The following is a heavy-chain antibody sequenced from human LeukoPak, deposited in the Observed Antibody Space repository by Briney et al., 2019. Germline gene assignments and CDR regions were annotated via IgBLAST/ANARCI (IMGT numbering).Heavy chain of an antibody. J-gene: IGHJ5*02. V-gene: IGHV4-31*11. CDR1: GGSISSGGYY. CDR3: ARVRSAHSSSPPWFDP. CDR2: IYYSGST. Sequence: SETLSLTCAVSGGSISSGGYYWSWIRQHPGKGLEWIGYIYYSGSTYYNPSLKSRVTISVDTSKNQFSLKLSSVTAADTAVYYCARVRSAHSSSPPWFDPWGQGTLVTVSS. D-gene: IGHD6-13*01.